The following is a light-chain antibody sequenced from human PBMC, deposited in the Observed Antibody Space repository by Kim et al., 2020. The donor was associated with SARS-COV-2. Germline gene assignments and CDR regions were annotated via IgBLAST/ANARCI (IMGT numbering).Light chain of an antibody. V-gene: IGKV1D-12*01. CDR2: VAS. Sequence: IGDRVTLPCRGSQNVSSRVAWFQQKPGKAPMLLIYVASSLQSGVPSRFSGSGSGTDFTLTISGLQPEDFANYYCQQANSFTLTFGGGTKVDIK. CDR3: QQANSFTLT. CDR1: QNVSSR. J-gene: IGKJ4*01.